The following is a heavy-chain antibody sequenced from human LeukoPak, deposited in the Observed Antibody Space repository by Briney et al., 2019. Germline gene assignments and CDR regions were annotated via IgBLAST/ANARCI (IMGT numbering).Heavy chain of an antibody. CDR2: INHRGST. J-gene: IGHJ5*02. V-gene: IGHV4-34*01. D-gene: IGHD2-2*01. Sequence: WETLSLTCAVYGGSFSGYYWSWIRQPPGKGLEGLGEINHRGSTNYSTSLKSRVTISVDTSKNQFSLKLSSVTAADTAVYYCARGQEVKSADIVVVPAAKVWFDPWGQGTLVTVSS. CDR1: GGSFSGYY. CDR3: ARGQEVKSADIVVVPAAKVWFDP.